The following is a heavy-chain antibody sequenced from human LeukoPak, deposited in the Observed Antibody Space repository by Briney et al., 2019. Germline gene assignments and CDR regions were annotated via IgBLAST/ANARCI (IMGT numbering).Heavy chain of an antibody. CDR3: TRVLWFGEVSFDY. Sequence: GGSLRLSCAASGFTVSSNYMSWVRQAPGKGLEWVSVIYSDGSTYYADSVRGQFTISGDNSKNTLYLQMNSLRAEDTAVYYCTRVLWFGEVSFDYWGQGTLVTVSS. D-gene: IGHD3-10*01. V-gene: IGHV3-53*01. CDR1: GFTVSSNY. CDR2: IYSDGST. J-gene: IGHJ4*02.